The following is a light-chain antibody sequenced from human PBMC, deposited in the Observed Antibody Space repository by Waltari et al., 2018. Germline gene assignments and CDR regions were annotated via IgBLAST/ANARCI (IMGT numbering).Light chain of an antibody. CDR3: HQYNDWPPGT. CDR2: GAS. CDR1: QSVSVN. J-gene: IGKJ1*01. Sequence: EIVMTQSPATLSVSPGERATLSCRASQSVSVNLAWYQQKPGQAPRLLIYGASTRATSIPARFSGSGSGTEFTLTISSLQSEDFAVYYCHQYNDWPPGTFGQGTKVE. V-gene: IGKV3-15*01.